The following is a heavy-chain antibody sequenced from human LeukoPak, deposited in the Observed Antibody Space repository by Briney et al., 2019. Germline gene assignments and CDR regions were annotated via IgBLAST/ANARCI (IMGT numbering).Heavy chain of an antibody. CDR1: GYTFTSYG. CDR3: AREGRSGSYYYYYYMDV. Sequence: ASVKLSCKSSGYTFTSYGISWVRQAPGQGLAWVGWISAYNGNTNYAQKLQGRVTMTTDTSTSTAYVELRSLRSDDTAVYYCAREGRSGSYYYYYYMDVWGKGTTVTVSS. CDR2: ISAYNGNT. J-gene: IGHJ6*03. V-gene: IGHV1-18*01. D-gene: IGHD1-26*01.